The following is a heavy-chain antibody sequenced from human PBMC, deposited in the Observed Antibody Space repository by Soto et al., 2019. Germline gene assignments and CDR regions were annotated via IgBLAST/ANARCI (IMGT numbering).Heavy chain of an antibody. V-gene: IGHV4-34*01. CDR2: INHRGNT. CDR3: ARQEVPQWFTKGYYGMDV. Sequence: SETLSLTCAVYGGSFSGYYWTWIRQPPGKGLEWMGEINHRGNTNYNPSLKRRVTISVDTSKNQSSLKLTSVTAADTAVYYCARQEVPQWFTKGYYGMDVWDQGTTVTVSS. CDR1: GGSFSGYY. D-gene: IGHD2-8*01. J-gene: IGHJ6*02.